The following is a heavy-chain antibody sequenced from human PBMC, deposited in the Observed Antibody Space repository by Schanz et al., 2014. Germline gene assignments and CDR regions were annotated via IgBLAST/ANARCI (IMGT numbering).Heavy chain of an antibody. J-gene: IGHJ6*02. CDR2: INPNSGGT. CDR3: ARERGRGYCSRTSCSKDYGMDV. D-gene: IGHD2-2*01. Sequence: QVQLVQSGAEVKKPGASVKVSCKASGYTFTTYGINWVRHTPGQGLEWMGWINPNSGGTNYPQRFQGRVTTTRDTSSRTVYMQLSRLTSDDTAVYFCARERGRGYCSRTSCSKDYGMDVWGQGTTVTVSS. V-gene: IGHV1-2*02. CDR1: GYTFTTYG.